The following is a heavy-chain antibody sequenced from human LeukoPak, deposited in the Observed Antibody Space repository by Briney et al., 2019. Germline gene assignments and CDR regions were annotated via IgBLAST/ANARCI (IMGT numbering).Heavy chain of an antibody. D-gene: IGHD3-22*01. CDR1: GGSISSSSYY. CDR2: IYYSGST. V-gene: IGHV4-39*01. CDR3: ARNPGYYYDSSGYDY. Sequence: PSETLSLTCTVSGGSISSSSYYWGWIRQPPGKGLEWIGSIYYSGSTYYNPSLKSRLTISVDTSKNQFSLKLSSVTAADTAVYYCARNPGYYYDSSGYDYWGQGTLVTVSS. J-gene: IGHJ4*02.